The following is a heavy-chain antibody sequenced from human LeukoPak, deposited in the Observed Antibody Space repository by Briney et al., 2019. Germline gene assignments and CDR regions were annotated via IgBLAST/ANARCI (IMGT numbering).Heavy chain of an antibody. J-gene: IGHJ5*02. CDR3: ARDLVGATAS. CDR1: GFTFSTYA. CDR2: ISGGAGST. Sequence: GGSLRLSCAASGFTFSTYAMNWVRQAPGKGLEWVSGISGGAGSTWYADSAKGRFTISRDNAKNSLYLQMNSLRDEDTAVYYCARDLVGATASWGQGTLVTVSS. D-gene: IGHD1-26*01. V-gene: IGHV3-23*01.